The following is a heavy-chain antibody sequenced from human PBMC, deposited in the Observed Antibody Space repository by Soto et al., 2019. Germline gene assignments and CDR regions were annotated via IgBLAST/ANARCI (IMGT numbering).Heavy chain of an antibody. V-gene: IGHV1-8*01. CDR1: GYTFTSYD. CDR2: MNPNSGNT. CDR3: AREMTTRGMDG. J-gene: IGHJ6*02. D-gene: IGHD1-1*01. Sequence: QVQLVQSGAEVKKPGASVKVSCKASGYTFTSYDINWVRQATGQGLEWMGWMNPNSGNTGYAQKFQGRVTMTRNTSVTTDYMEMRSRSSEETAGSYCAREMTTRGMDGWGQGTTVTVCS.